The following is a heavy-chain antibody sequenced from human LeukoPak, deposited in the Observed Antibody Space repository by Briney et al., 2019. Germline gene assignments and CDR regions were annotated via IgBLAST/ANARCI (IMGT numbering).Heavy chain of an antibody. J-gene: IGHJ4*02. D-gene: IGHD6-19*01. CDR2: ISYSGSP. CDR3: ARDGSTGCCFDY. V-gene: IGHV4-39*07. CDR1: GGSITSSSYY. Sequence: PSETLSLTCTVSGGSITSSSYYWGWIRQPPGKGLEWIGSISYSGSPYYNPSLKSRVTMSLDTSKNQFSLKLSSVTAADTAVYYCARDGSTGCCFDYWGQGTLVTVSS.